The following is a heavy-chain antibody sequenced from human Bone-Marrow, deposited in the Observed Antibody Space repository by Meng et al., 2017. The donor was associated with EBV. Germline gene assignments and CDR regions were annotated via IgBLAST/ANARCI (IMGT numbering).Heavy chain of an antibody. CDR2: INPNSGGT. CDR1: GYAFTGYY. D-gene: IGHD5-12*01. V-gene: IGHV1-2*02. CDR3: AMGLATDFDY. Sequence: QVQLVQAGAEVKTPGAALKVSCKASGYAFTGYYIHWVRPAPGQGLEWVGWINPNSGGTNYAEKFQGRVTMTRDTSITTAFMELSSLKSDDTAVYYCAMGLATDFDYWGQGTLVTVSS. J-gene: IGHJ4*02.